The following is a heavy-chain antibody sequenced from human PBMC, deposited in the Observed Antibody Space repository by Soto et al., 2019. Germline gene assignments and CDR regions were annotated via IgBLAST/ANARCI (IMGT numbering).Heavy chain of an antibody. Sequence: QVQLVQSGAEVKKPGASVKVSCKASGYTFTSYGISCVRQAPGQGLEWMGWISAYNGNTNYAQKLQGRVTMTTDTSTSTAYMELRSLRSDDTAVYYCARVVAVVRYGGYFDYWGQGTLVTVSS. CDR1: GYTFTSYG. V-gene: IGHV1-18*01. CDR3: ARVVAVVRYGGYFDY. J-gene: IGHJ4*02. D-gene: IGHD6-19*01. CDR2: ISAYNGNT.